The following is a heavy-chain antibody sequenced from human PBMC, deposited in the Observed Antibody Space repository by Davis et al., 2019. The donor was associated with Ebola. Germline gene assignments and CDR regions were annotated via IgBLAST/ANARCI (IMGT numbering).Heavy chain of an antibody. J-gene: IGHJ4*02. CDR3: AKVSGSSGW. V-gene: IGHV3-30*18. CDR1: GFTFNTYG. Sequence: PGGSLRLSCEASGFTFNTYGMHWVRQAPGEGLEWVAVISYDGSSKYYADSVKGRFTISRDNSKNTLYLQMNSLRAEDTAVYYCAKVSGSSGWWGQGTLVTVSS. D-gene: IGHD6-19*01. CDR2: ISYDGSSK.